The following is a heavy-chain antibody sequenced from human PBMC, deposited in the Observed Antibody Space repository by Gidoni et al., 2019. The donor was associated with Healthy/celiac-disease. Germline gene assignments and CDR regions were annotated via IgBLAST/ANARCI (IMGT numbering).Heavy chain of an antibody. V-gene: IGHV1-2*02. CDR2: SNPTSGST. D-gene: IGHD4-17*01. CDR3: ARVAALGVAMTTLPSDY. J-gene: IGHJ4*02. CDR1: GYTFTVYY. Sequence: QAPLVQSGAEVRKPGTSVKVSCKASGYTFTVYYMHWVRQAPGQGLEWMGWSNPTSGSTNYAQKFQARGTMTRDTSISTASMELSRLRSDDTAMYYCARVAALGVAMTTLPSDYWGQGTLVTVSS.